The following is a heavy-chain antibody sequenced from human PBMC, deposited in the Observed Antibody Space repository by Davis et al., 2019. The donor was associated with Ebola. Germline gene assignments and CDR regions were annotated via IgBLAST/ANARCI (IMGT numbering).Heavy chain of an antibody. J-gene: IGHJ4*02. Sequence: SVKVSCKASGGTFSSYAISWVRQAPGQGLEWMGGIIPILGIANYAQKFQGRVTITADESTSTAYMELSSLRSEDTAVYYCARDPGAMGFGEFHSYFDYWGQGTLVTVSS. CDR3: ARDPGAMGFGEFHSYFDY. V-gene: IGHV1-69*10. D-gene: IGHD3-10*01. CDR1: GGTFSSYA. CDR2: IIPILGIA.